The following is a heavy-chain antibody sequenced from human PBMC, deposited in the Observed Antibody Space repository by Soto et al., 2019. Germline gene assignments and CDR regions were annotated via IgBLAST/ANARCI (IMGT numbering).Heavy chain of an antibody. CDR2: IYYSGST. J-gene: IGHJ3*02. Sequence: SETLSLTCTVSGGSISSYYWSWIRQPPGKGLEWIGYIYYSGSTNYNPSLKSRVTISVDTSKNQFSLKLSSVTAADTAVYYCAREYSSSDDAFDIWGQGTMVTVSS. CDR1: GGSISSYY. CDR3: AREYSSSDDAFDI. D-gene: IGHD6-6*01. V-gene: IGHV4-59*01.